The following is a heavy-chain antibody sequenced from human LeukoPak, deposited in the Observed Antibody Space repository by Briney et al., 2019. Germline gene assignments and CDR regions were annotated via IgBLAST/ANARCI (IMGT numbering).Heavy chain of an antibody. Sequence: PGGSLRLPCAASGFTFSSYSMNWVRQAPGKGLEWVSSISSSSSYIYYVDSVKGRFTISRDNAENSIYLQMNSLRAEDTAVYYCARDFAVDTALVTPEREYYFDYWGQGILVTVSS. CDR1: GFTFSSYS. V-gene: IGHV3-21*01. J-gene: IGHJ4*02. D-gene: IGHD5-18*01. CDR2: ISSSSSYI. CDR3: ARDFAVDTALVTPEREYYFDY.